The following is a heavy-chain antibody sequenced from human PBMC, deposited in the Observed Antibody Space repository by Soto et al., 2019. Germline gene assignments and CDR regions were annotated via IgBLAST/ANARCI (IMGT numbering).Heavy chain of an antibody. D-gene: IGHD3-10*01. CDR2: IYPSDSDT. J-gene: IGHJ6*02. Sequence: GESLKISCKGSGYNFAGYWIAWVRQMPGKGLELMGIIYPSDSDTRYSPSFQGQVTISADKSISTAYLQWSSLKASDTAMYYCARLESYGSGSYYIRNYYYYGMDVWGQGTTVTVSS. CDR1: GYNFAGYW. V-gene: IGHV5-51*01. CDR3: ARLESYGSGSYYIRNYYYYGMDV.